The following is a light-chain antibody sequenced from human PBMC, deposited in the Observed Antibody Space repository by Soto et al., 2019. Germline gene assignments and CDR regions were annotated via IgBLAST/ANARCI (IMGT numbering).Light chain of an antibody. J-gene: IGLJ1*01. CDR1: SSDVGGYNY. V-gene: IGLV2-14*01. CDR3: SSYTSSSIDYV. Sequence: QSALTQPASLSGSPGQSITISCTGTSSDVGGYNYVSWYQQHPGKAPKLMIYEVSNRPSGVSNRFYGSKSGNTASLTISGLQAEDEADYYCSSYTSSSIDYVFGTGTKLTVL. CDR2: EVS.